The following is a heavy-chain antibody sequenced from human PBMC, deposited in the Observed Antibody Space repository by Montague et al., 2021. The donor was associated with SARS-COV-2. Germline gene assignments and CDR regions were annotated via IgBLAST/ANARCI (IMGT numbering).Heavy chain of an antibody. CDR3: ARDFGGDFDWSGYYYYYGMDV. Sequence: SETLSLTCTVSGGSFSTYYWTWIRQPAGKGLEWIGRIYTSGSTNYNPSLKSRVTISVDTSKNQFPLKLSSVTAADTAVYYCARDFGGDFDWSGYYYYYGMDVWGQGTTVTVSS. V-gene: IGHV4-4*07. CDR2: IYTSGST. D-gene: IGHD3-9*01. CDR1: GGSFSTYY. J-gene: IGHJ6*02.